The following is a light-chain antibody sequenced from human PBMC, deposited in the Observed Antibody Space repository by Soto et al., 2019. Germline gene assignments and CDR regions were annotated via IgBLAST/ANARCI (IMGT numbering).Light chain of an antibody. V-gene: IGKV1-33*01. CDR3: PQYDNHPPYT. CDR2: DAS. CDR1: QDISNY. Sequence: DIQMTQSPSSLSASVGDRVTITCQASQDISNYLNWYQQKPGKAPKLLIYDASNLETGVPSRFRGSGSETDFTFTISSLQPEAIATYYGPQYDNHPPYTFGQGTKLAIK. J-gene: IGKJ2*01.